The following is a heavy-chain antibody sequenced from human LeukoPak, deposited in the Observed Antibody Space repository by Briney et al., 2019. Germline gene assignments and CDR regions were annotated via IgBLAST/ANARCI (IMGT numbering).Heavy chain of an antibody. V-gene: IGHV4-39*01. D-gene: IGHD3-3*01. J-gene: IGHJ3*02. Sequence: SETLSLTCTVSGGSISSSSYYWGWIRQPPGKGLEWIGSIYYSGSTYYNPSLKSRVTISVDTSKNQFSLKLSSVTAADTAVYYCARRRYDFWSGAFDAFDIWGQGTMVTVSS. CDR2: IYYSGST. CDR1: GGSISSSSYY. CDR3: ARRRYDFWSGAFDAFDI.